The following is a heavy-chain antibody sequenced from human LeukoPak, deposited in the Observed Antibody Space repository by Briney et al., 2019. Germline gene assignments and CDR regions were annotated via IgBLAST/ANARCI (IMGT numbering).Heavy chain of an antibody. V-gene: IGHV3-7*05. CDR1: GFTFSSYW. Sequence: GGSLRLSCAASGFTFSSYWMSWVRQAPGKGLEWVANIKQDGSEKYYVDSVKGRFTISGDNAKNSLYLQMNSLRAEDTAVYYCARDGYNMRTLFDYWGQGTLVTVSS. CDR2: IKQDGSEK. D-gene: IGHD5-24*01. J-gene: IGHJ4*02. CDR3: ARDGYNMRTLFDY.